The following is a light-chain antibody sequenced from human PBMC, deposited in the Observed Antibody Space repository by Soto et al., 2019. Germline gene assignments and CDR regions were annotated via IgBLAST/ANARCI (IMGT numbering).Light chain of an antibody. CDR2: RTS. CDR1: QSISSN. CDR3: QQYNNWPRAT. Sequence: EIVIAQSPATPSVSPGERATLSCRASQSISSNLAWYQQKPGQAPRLLMFRTSSRATGFPARFSGSGSGTEFNLTISSLQSEDFGVYYCQQYNNWPRATFGGGTKVDIK. V-gene: IGKV3-15*01. J-gene: IGKJ4*01.